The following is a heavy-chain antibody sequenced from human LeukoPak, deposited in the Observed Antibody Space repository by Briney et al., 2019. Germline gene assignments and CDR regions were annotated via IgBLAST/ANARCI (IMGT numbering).Heavy chain of an antibody. V-gene: IGHV3-23*01. CDR3: AGGPSYYYDSRWFDP. D-gene: IGHD3-22*01. J-gene: IGHJ5*02. CDR1: GFTFSSYA. Sequence: PGGSLTLSCAASGFTFSSYAMSWVRQAPGKGLDWVSAISGTGGTTYYADSVKGRFTISRDNSKNTLYLQMNSLRADDTAVYYCAGGPSYYYDSRWFDPWGQGTLVTVSS. CDR2: ISGTGGTT.